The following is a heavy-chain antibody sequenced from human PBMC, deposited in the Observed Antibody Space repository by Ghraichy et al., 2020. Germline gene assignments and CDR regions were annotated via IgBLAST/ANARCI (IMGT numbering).Heavy chain of an antibody. CDR1: GDSVNSGGYY. CDR2: ISSSGDT. D-gene: IGHD4-17*01. CDR3: ARGNDYGDGLALCDFDF. Sequence: SETLSLTCTVSGDSVNSGGYYWSWLRQYPGKGLEWIGYISSSGDTFYTPSLKSPATISLDTSKNQFSLHLTSVTSADTALYSCARGNDYGDGLALCDFDFWGQGTRVSGSS. V-gene: IGHV4-31*01. J-gene: IGHJ4*02.